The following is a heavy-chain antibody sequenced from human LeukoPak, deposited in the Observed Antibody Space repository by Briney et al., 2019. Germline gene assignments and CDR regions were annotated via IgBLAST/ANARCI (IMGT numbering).Heavy chain of an antibody. CDR3: ARSITMIVVVSYYFDY. D-gene: IGHD3-22*01. Sequence: SETLSLTCTVSGYSISSGYYWGWIRQPPGKGLEWIGSIYHSGSTYYNPSLKSRVTISVDTSKNQFSLKLSSVTAADTAVYYCARSITMIVVVSYYFDYWGQGTLVIVSS. CDR1: GYSISSGYY. V-gene: IGHV4-38-2*02. CDR2: IYHSGST. J-gene: IGHJ4*02.